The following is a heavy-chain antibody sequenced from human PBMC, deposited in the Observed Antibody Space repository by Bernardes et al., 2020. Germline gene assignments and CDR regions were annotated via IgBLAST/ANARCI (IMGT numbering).Heavy chain of an antibody. CDR1: GFTFDDYA. Sequence: GGSLRLSCAASGFTFDDYAMHWVRQAPGKGLEWVSGISWNSGSIGYADSVKGRFTISRDNAKNSLYLQMNSLRAEDTALYYCAKDQGWGAVAGTVYYYGMDVWGQGTTVTVSS. D-gene: IGHD6-19*01. CDR2: ISWNSGSI. V-gene: IGHV3-9*01. CDR3: AKDQGWGAVAGTVYYYGMDV. J-gene: IGHJ6*02.